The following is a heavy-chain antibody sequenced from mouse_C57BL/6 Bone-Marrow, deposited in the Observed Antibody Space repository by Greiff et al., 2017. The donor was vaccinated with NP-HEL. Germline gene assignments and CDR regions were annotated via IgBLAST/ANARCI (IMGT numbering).Heavy chain of an antibody. CDR3: TRVTTNHSYAFGY. V-gene: IGHV5-9-1*02. D-gene: IGHD2-1*01. J-gene: IGHJ4*01. CDR1: GFTFSSYG. CDR2: ISTCDGYI. Sequence: EVHLVEPGAGLVKPGASLKLSCKASGFTFSSYGMPWVSQTPGKGLEWIACISTCDGYIYYAETVKGRCTISGDKARNTLYLQMSSLTSEDTAIYYCTRVTTNHSYAFGYRGNGATVTF.